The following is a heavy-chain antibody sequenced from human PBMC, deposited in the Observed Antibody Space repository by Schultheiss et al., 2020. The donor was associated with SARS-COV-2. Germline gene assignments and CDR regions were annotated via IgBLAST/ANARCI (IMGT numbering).Heavy chain of an antibody. CDR2: INHSGST. J-gene: IGHJ4*02. Sequence: SQTLSLTCTVSGGSISGYYWNWIRQPPGKGLEWIGEINHSGSTNYNPSLKSRVTISVDRSKNQFSLKLSSVTAADTAVYYCARKIYGSGSYYDYWGQGTLVTVSS. CDR1: GGSISGYY. V-gene: IGHV4-34*01. CDR3: ARKIYGSGSYYDY. D-gene: IGHD3-10*01.